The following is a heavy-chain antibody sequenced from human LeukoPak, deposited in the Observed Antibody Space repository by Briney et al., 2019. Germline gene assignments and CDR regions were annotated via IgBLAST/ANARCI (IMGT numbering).Heavy chain of an antibody. J-gene: IGHJ4*02. CDR3: ARANFLYCSSTTCLFDY. Sequence: ASVKVSCKASGYTFTDYYMHWVRQAPGQGFEWMGRINPNDGDTNYAQKFQGRVTMTRDTSISTAHMEVSRLRSDDTAVYYCARANFLYCSSTTCLFDYWGQGTLVTVSS. CDR2: INPNDGDT. D-gene: IGHD2-2*01. CDR1: GYTFTDYY. V-gene: IGHV1-2*06.